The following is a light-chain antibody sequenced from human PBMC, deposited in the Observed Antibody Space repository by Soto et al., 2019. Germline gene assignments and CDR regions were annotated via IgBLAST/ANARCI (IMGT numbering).Light chain of an antibody. CDR1: SSNIGAGYD. CDR3: QYYDSRRNGYV. CDR2: SSV. V-gene: IGLV1-40*01. J-gene: IGLJ1*01. Sequence: QSVLTQPPSVSGAPGQGVTISCTGSSSNIGAGYDVHWYQQLPRTAPKLLIYSSVNRPSGVPDRFSASKSGTSASLAITGLRPEDEADYYCQYYDSRRNGYVCGTGTKVTVL.